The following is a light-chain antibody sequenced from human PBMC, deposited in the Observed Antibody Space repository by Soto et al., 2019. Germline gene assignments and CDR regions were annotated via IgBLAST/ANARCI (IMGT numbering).Light chain of an antibody. V-gene: IGKV3-20*01. CDR2: GGR. CDR3: HCYRNSTPT. Sequence: EIVLTQSPGTLSLSPGERATLSCRASQSISINLLAWYQQKPGHAPSLLGEGGRSSATRNRYRGSGSGSDTDLTLSSIEPEPYEVSDYHCYRNSTPTFGQGPKVDI. J-gene: IGKJ1*01. CDR1: QSISINL.